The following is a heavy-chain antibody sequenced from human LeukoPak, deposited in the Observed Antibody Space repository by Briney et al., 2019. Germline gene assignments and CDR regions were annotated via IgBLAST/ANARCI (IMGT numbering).Heavy chain of an antibody. J-gene: IGHJ6*03. D-gene: IGHD6-6*01. Sequence: KPSETLSLTCAVYGGSFSGYYWSWIRQPPEKGLEWIGEINHSGSTNYNPSLKSRVTISVDTSKNQFSLKLSSVTAADTAVYYCARDKQLVRGFYYYYYYMDVWGKGTTVTVSS. V-gene: IGHV4-34*01. CDR2: INHSGST. CDR1: GGSFSGYY. CDR3: ARDKQLVRGFYYYYYYMDV.